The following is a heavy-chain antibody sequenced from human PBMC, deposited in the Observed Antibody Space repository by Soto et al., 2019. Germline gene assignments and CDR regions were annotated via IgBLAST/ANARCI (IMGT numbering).Heavy chain of an antibody. CDR3: ARDPLNCSGGSCYPTYWFDP. Sequence: GGSLRLSCAASGFTFSSYGMHWVRQAPGKGLEWVAVIWYDGSNKYYADSVKGRFTISRDNSKNTLYLQMNSLRAEDTAVYYCARDPLNCSGGSCYPTYWFDPWGQGTLVTVSS. D-gene: IGHD2-15*01. J-gene: IGHJ5*02. CDR2: IWYDGSNK. V-gene: IGHV3-33*01. CDR1: GFTFSSYG.